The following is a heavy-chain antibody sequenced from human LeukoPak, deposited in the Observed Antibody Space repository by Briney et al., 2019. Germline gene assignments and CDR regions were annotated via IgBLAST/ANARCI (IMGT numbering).Heavy chain of an antibody. Sequence: ASVKVSCKASGYAFTGYYMHWVRQAPGQGLEWMGRINPNSGGTSYAQKFQGRVTMTRDTSISTAYMELSRLRSDDTAVYYCARGGYYYDRNVGVWFDPWGQGTLVTVSS. J-gene: IGHJ5*02. V-gene: IGHV1-2*06. CDR3: ARGGYYYDRNVGVWFDP. CDR1: GYAFTGYY. CDR2: INPNSGGT. D-gene: IGHD3-22*01.